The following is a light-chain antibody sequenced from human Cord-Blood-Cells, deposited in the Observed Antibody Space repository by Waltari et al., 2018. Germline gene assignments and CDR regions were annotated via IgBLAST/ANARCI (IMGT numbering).Light chain of an antibody. CDR2: DAS. CDR3: QQRSNWPAG. J-gene: IGKJ5*01. V-gene: IGKV3-11*01. CDR1: QSVRSY. Sequence: EIVLTQSPATLSLSPGERATLSCRASQSVRSYLAWYQQKPGQAPRLLIYDASNRATGIPARCSGSGSGTDFTLTISRREPEDFAVYYCQQRSNWPAGFGQGTRLEIK.